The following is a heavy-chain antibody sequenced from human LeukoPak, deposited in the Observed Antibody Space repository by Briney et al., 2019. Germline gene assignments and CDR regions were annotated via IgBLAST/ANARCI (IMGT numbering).Heavy chain of an antibody. CDR1: GGSFSGYY. V-gene: IGHV4-34*01. Sequence: SETLSLTCAVYGGSFSGYYWSWIRQPPGKGLEWIGEINHSGSTNYNPSLKSRVTISVDTSKNQFSLKLSSVTAADTAVYYCARDKGSWYGPNNDYWGQGTLVTVSS. D-gene: IGHD6-13*01. J-gene: IGHJ4*02. CDR2: INHSGST. CDR3: ARDKGSWYGPNNDY.